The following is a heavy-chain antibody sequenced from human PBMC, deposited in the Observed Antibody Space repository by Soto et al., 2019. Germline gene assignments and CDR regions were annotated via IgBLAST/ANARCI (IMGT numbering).Heavy chain of an antibody. J-gene: IGHJ3*01. CDR1: GDSLTIGGHY. Sequence: TLSLTCSVSGDSLTIGGHYWTWIRQHPGKGLEWIGYIYHSGSTYYSPSLKSRVTISVDTSENRFSLKLTSVTAADTAVYYCARGADGFELWGQGKMSTVSS. CDR2: IYHSGST. V-gene: IGHV4-31*03. CDR3: ARGADGFEL.